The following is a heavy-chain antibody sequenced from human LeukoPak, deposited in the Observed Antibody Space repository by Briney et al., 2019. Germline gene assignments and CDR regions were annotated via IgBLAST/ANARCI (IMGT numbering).Heavy chain of an antibody. CDR2: MNPNSGNT. D-gene: IGHD3-3*01. V-gene: IGHV1-8*01. J-gene: IGHJ6*02. CDR1: GYTFTSYD. CDR3: ARGGVNNYDFWSGYYYYYGLDV. Sequence: ASVKVSCKASGYTFTSYDINWVRQATGQGLEWMGWMNPNSGNTGYAQKFQGRVTMTRNTSISTAYMELSSLRSEDTAVYYCARGGVNNYDFWSGYYYYYGLDVWGQGTTVTVS.